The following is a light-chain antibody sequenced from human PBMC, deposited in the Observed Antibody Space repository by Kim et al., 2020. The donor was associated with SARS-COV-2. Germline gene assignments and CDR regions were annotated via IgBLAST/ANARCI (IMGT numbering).Light chain of an antibody. V-gene: IGKV3-11*01. Sequence: LAPGERDTLSCRASQSVSSYLDWYQQKPGQAPRLLICDASNRATGIPARFSGSGSGTDFTLTISSLEPEDFAVYYCQQRSNWPLTFGQGTKVDIK. CDR1: QSVSSY. CDR3: QQRSNWPLT. CDR2: DAS. J-gene: IGKJ1*01.